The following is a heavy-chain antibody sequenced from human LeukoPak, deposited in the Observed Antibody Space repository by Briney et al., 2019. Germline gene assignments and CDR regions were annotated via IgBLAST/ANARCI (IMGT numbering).Heavy chain of an antibody. D-gene: IGHD4-17*01. J-gene: IGHJ5*02. CDR3: ARVPVYGDPSHWFDP. CDR1: GYTFTGYY. V-gene: IGHV1-2*02. Sequence: GASVKVSCKASGYTFTGYYVHWVRQAPGQGLEWMGWINPNSGGTNYAQKFQGRVTMTRDTSISTAYMELSRLRSDDTAVYYCARVPVYGDPSHWFDPWGQGTLVTVSS. CDR2: INPNSGGT.